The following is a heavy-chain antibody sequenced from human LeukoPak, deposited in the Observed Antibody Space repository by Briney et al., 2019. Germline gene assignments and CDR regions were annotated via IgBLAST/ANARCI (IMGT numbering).Heavy chain of an antibody. CDR1: GFTISSYW. CDR2: IKQDGSEK. CDR3: ARDPTPYYYDSSGYYPRFDY. D-gene: IGHD3-22*01. V-gene: IGHV3-7*01. Sequence: GGSLRLSCEASGFTISSYWMSWVRQAPGKGLEWVANIKQDGSEKHYVDSVKGRFTISRDNAKNSLYLQMNSLRDEDTAVYYCARDPTPYYYDSSGYYPRFDYWGQGTLVTVSS. J-gene: IGHJ4*02.